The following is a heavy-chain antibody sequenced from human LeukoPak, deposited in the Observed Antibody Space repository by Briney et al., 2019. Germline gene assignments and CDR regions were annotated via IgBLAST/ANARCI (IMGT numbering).Heavy chain of an antibody. V-gene: IGHV4-39*07. D-gene: IGHD3-10*01. J-gene: IGHJ4*02. CDR2: IYYSGST. CDR3: ARVGYGSGSYYFDY. Sequence: SQTLSLTCTVSGGSISSGSYYWSWIRQPPGKGLEWIGSIYYSGSTYYNPSLKSRVTISVDTSKNQFSLKLSSVTAADTAVYYCARVGYGSGSYYFDYWGQGTLVTVSS. CDR1: GGSISSGSYY.